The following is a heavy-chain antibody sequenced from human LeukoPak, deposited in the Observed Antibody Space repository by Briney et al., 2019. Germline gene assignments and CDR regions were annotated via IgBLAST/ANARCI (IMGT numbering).Heavy chain of an antibody. D-gene: IGHD1-26*01. J-gene: IGHJ4*02. CDR3: ARGRGGSYYFDY. CDR1: GYTFTSYD. CDR2: MNPNSGNT. Sequence: ASVKVSCKASGYTFTSYDINWVRQATGQGLEWMGWMNPNSGNTGYAQKFQGRVTMTRNTSISTAYMELSSLRSDDTAVYYCARGRGGSYYFDYWGQGTLVTVSS. V-gene: IGHV1-8*01.